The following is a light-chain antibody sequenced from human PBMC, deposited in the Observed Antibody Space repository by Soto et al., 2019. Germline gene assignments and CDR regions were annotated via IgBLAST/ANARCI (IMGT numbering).Light chain of an antibody. CDR2: GAS. J-gene: IGKJ1*01. V-gene: IGKV3-15*01. Sequence: EIVMTQSPATLSVSPGGRATHSCRASQSISGALAWYQQKPGQAPRLLIYGASTRATSFPARFSGSGSGTDFTLTISSLQSEDFAVYYCQQYNNWPWTFDQGTKVDIK. CDR3: QQYNNWPWT. CDR1: QSISGA.